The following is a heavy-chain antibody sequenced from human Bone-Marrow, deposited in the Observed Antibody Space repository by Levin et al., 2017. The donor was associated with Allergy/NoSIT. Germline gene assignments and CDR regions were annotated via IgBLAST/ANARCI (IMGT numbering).Heavy chain of an antibody. D-gene: IGHD3-3*01. Sequence: GGSLRLSCAASGFTFSSYAMHWVRQAPGKGLEWVAVISYDGSNKYYADSVKGRFTISRDNSKNTLYLQMNSLRAEDTAVYYCARPQEPHYDFWSGYPPTYYYYYDGMDVWGQGTTVTVSS. CDR1: GFTFSSYA. V-gene: IGHV3-30-3*01. CDR3: ARPQEPHYDFWSGYPPTYYYYYDGMDV. CDR2: ISYDGSNK. J-gene: IGHJ6*02.